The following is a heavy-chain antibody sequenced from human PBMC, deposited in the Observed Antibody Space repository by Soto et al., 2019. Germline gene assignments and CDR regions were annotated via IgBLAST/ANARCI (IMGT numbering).Heavy chain of an antibody. J-gene: IGHJ4*02. Sequence: EVQLVESGGALLHPGGSLRFSCAASGFTFSTYEMNWARQAPGRGREWLSYISTTGRTTNYADSVKGRFTISRDNAKDSLYLQMNSLRAEDTAVYYCASARYYDISTGYLLGPYFDYWGQGTLVTVSS. CDR3: ASARYYDISTGYLLGPYFDY. CDR1: GFTFSTYE. CDR2: ISTTGRTT. V-gene: IGHV3-48*03. D-gene: IGHD3-9*01.